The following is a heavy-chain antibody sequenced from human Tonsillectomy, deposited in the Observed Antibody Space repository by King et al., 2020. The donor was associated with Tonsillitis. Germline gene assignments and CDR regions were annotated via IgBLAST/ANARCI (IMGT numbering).Heavy chain of an antibody. V-gene: IGHV3-23*04. CDR2: ISGSGGST. CDR3: AKQGDYNPYNLDY. Sequence: VQLVESGGGLVQPGGSMRLSCAAYGFTFSSYAMTWVRKAPGKGLQWASVISGSGGSTYYADSVKGRFTISRDNYKNTVYLKMNSLRAEDTAVYYCAKQGDYNPYNLDYWGQGTLVTVSS. D-gene: IGHD1-1*01. CDR1: GFTFSSYA. J-gene: IGHJ4*02.